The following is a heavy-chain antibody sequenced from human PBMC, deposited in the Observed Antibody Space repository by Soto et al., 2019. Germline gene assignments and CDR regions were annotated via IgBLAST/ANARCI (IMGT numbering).Heavy chain of an antibody. CDR1: GGTFSTFG. V-gene: IGHV1-69*13. CDR3: ARTAPMDAGDKYYYDF. Sequence: SVKVSCKTSGGTFSTFGISWVRQAPGQGLEWMGGIIPFFGAAEYSQKFEDRITITADESTNTVYMDLRSLTSEDTAIYYCARTAPMDAGDKYYYDFWGQGALVTVSS. CDR2: IIPFFGAA. D-gene: IGHD3-16*01. J-gene: IGHJ4*02.